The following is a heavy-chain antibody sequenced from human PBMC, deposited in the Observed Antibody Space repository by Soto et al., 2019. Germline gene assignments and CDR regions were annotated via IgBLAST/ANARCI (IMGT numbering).Heavy chain of an antibody. CDR3: ARANGDYVGGGYYYYGMDV. D-gene: IGHD4-17*01. CDR2: IYHSGST. J-gene: IGHJ6*02. CDR1: GGSISSSNW. Sequence: SETLSLTCAVSGGSISSSNWWSWVRQPPGKGLEWIGEIYHSGSTNYNPSLKSRVTISVDKSKNQFSLKLSSVTAADTAVYYCARANGDYVGGGYYYYGMDVWGQGTTVTVSS. V-gene: IGHV4-4*02.